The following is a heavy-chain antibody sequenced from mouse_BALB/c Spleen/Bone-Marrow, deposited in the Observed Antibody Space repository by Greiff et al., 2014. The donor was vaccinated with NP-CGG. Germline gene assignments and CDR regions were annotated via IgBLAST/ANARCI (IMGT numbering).Heavy chain of an antibody. CDR1: GYTFTEYT. D-gene: IGHD1-2*01. V-gene: IGHV1-18*01. Sequence: EVQLQQSGPKLVKPGASVKISCKTSGYTFTEYTMHWVKQSHGKSLEWIGGVNPNNGGTIYNQKFKGKATLTVDKSSSTAYMELRSLTSEDSAVYYCARKDYGYNYVMDYWGQGTSVTVSS. J-gene: IGHJ4*01. CDR2: VNPNNGGT. CDR3: ARKDYGYNYVMDY.